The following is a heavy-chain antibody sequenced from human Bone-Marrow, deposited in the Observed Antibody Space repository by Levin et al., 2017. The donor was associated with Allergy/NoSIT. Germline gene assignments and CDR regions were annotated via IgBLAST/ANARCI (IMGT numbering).Heavy chain of an antibody. D-gene: IGHD3-22*01. CDR2: IIPMFRTT. CDR3: ARRAHYDGFENYFDY. J-gene: IGHJ4*01. CDR1: GGTFSNSA. V-gene: IGHV1-69*13. Sequence: SVKVSCKASGGTFSNSAITWVRQAPGQGLEWIGSIIPMFRTTNSAEKFRGRVTITADESTTTAYMELSRLRSEDTAVYYCARRAHYDGFENYFDYWGHGTLVTVSS.